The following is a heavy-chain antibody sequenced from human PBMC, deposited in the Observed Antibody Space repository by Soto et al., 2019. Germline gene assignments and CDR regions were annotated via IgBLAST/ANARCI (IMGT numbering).Heavy chain of an antibody. V-gene: IGHV4-59*01. CDR2: IYYSGST. Sequence: PSETLSLTCTVSGGSISSYYWSWIRQPPGKGLEWIGSIYYSGSTNYNPSLKSRVTISVDTSKNQFSLKLSSVTAADTAVYYCARGNPDYDFWSGYSYYYYMDVWGKGTTVTVSS. D-gene: IGHD3-3*01. CDR1: GGSISSYY. J-gene: IGHJ6*03. CDR3: ARGNPDYDFWSGYSYYYYMDV.